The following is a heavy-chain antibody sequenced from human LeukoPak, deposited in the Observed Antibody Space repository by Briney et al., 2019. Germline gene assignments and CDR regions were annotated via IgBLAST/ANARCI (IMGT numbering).Heavy chain of an antibody. CDR3: ARRGDYGDYHYYFDY. CDR2: INPSGGST. D-gene: IGHD4-17*01. CDR1: GYIFTTYF. Sequence: GASVKVSCKASGYIFTTYFMHWLRQAPGQGPEWMGIINPSGGSTSYAQKFQGRVTMTRDMSTSTVYMELSSLRSEDTAVYYCARRGDYGDYHYYFDYWGQGTLVTVSS. V-gene: IGHV1-46*01. J-gene: IGHJ4*02.